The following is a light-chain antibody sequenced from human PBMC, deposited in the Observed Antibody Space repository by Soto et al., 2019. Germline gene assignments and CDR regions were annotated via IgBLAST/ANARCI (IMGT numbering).Light chain of an antibody. CDR2: DNN. CDR3: GTWDSGLSAVV. CDR1: TSNIGSNY. J-gene: IGLJ2*01. V-gene: IGLV1-51*01. Sequence: QSVLTQPPSVSAAPGQTVTISCSGSTSNIGSNYVAWYRQLPGTAPKLLIYDNNKRPSGIPDRFSGSKSGTSATLGITGLQTGDEADYYCGTWDSGLSAVVFGGGTKLTVL.